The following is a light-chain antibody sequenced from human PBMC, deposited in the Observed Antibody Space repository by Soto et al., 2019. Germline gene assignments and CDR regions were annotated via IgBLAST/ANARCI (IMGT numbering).Light chain of an antibody. CDR1: QSVSSSY. CDR3: QQYGSSRT. V-gene: IGKV3-20*01. Sequence: EIVLTQSPGTLSLSPGERATLSCRASQSVSSSYLAWYQQKPGQAPRLLIYGASSRATGIPDRFSGSGSGTDFTLTISRLEPEDCAVDYCQQYGSSRTFGQGTKVEIK. CDR2: GAS. J-gene: IGKJ1*01.